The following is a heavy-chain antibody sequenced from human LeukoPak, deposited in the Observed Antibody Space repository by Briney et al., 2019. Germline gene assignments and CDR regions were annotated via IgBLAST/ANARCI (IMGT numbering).Heavy chain of an antibody. J-gene: IGHJ4*02. V-gene: IGHV4-59*12. CDR3: ARDRSIAVAGYFDY. Sequence: SETLSLTCTVSGGSISSYYWSWIRQPPGKGLEWIGYIYYSGSTNYNPSLKSRVTVSVDTSRNQFSLKLSSVTAADTAVYYCARDRSIAVAGYFDYWGQGTLVTVSS. D-gene: IGHD6-19*01. CDR1: GGSISSYY. CDR2: IYYSGST.